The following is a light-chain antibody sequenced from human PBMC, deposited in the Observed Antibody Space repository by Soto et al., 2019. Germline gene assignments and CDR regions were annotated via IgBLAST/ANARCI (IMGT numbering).Light chain of an antibody. J-gene: IGLJ1*01. CDR2: DNN. V-gene: IGLV1-51*01. Sequence: QSVLTQPPSVSAAPGQKVIISCSGSSFNIGNNYVSWYQQLPGTAPKLLIYDNNKRPSGIPDRFSGSKSGTSATLAVTGLQTADEADYYCGAWESSLNPYVFGTGTKVTVL. CDR3: GAWESSLNPYV. CDR1: SFNIGNNY.